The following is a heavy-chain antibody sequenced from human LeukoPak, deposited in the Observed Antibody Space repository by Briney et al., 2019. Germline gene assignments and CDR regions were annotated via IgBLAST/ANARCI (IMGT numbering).Heavy chain of an antibody. CDR1: GGSISSYY. D-gene: IGHD2-21*02. J-gene: IGHJ4*02. CDR2: IYHSGST. CDR3: ARVSGVVTAIEFDY. V-gene: IGHV4-59*12. Sequence: SETLSLTCTVSGGSISSYYWSWIRQPPGKGLEWIGYIYHSGSTYYNPSLKSRVTISVDRSKNQFSLKLSSVTAADTAVYYCARVSGVVTAIEFDYWGQGTLVTVSS.